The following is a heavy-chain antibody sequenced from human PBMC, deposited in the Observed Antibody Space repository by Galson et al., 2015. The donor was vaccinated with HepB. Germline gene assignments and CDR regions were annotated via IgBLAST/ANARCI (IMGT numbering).Heavy chain of an antibody. Sequence: SLRLSCAASGFTFDDYAMHWVRQAPGKGLEWVSGISWNSGSIGYADSVKGRFTISRDNAKNSLYLQMNSLRAEDTALYYCAKDGEYCSSTSCYYYYYMDVWGKGTTVTVSS. D-gene: IGHD2-2*01. J-gene: IGHJ6*03. CDR2: ISWNSGSI. V-gene: IGHV3-9*01. CDR3: AKDGEYCSSTSCYYYYYMDV. CDR1: GFTFDDYA.